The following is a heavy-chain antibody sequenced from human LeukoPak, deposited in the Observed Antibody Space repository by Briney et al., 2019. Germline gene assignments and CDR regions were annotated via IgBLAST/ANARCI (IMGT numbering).Heavy chain of an antibody. J-gene: IGHJ4*02. Sequence: SETLSLTCTVSGGSISSYYWSWIRQPPGKGLEWIGYIYYSGSTYYSPSLKSRVTISVDTSKNQFSLKLSSVTAADTAVYYCARGVLLRYFDWLLLMHNPYYFDYWGQGTLVTVSS. CDR2: IYYSGST. CDR3: ARGVLLRYFDWLLLMHNPYYFDY. V-gene: IGHV4-59*12. D-gene: IGHD3-9*01. CDR1: GGSISSYY.